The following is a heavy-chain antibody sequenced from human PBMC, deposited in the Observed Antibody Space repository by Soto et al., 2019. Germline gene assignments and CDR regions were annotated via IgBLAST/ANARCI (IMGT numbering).Heavy chain of an antibody. Sequence: PGGSLRLSCEACGFTFSSYAMSWVREAPGKGLEWVSAISDFGGSTYYADSVKGRFTTSRDNSKNTLYLQLNSLRAEDTAVYYCAKDSVGTITYYFDYWGQGALATVSS. D-gene: IGHD1-1*01. CDR3: AKDSVGTITYYFDY. CDR1: GFTFSSYA. V-gene: IGHV3-23*01. J-gene: IGHJ4*02. CDR2: ISDFGGST.